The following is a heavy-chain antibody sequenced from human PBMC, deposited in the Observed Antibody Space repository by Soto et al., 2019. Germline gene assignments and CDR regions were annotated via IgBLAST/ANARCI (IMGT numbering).Heavy chain of an antibody. CDR1: GGSSSSYY. V-gene: IGHV4-59*01. CDR3: ARGNDCSGGSCYSGYYYMDV. D-gene: IGHD2-15*01. J-gene: IGHJ6*03. CDR2: IYYSGST. Sequence: SETLSLTCTVSGGSSSSYYWSWIRQPPGKGLEWIGYIYYSGSTNYNPSLKSRVTISVDTSKNQFSLKLSSVTAADTAVYYCARGNDCSGGSCYSGYYYMDVWGKGTTVTVSS.